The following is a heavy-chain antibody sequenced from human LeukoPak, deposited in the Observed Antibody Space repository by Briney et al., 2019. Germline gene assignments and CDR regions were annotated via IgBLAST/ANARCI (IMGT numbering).Heavy chain of an antibody. V-gene: IGHV3-74*01. CDR3: ASPDPDYGDYGMDV. CDR2: INSDGSST. D-gene: IGHD4-17*01. CDR1: GFTFSSYW. J-gene: IGHJ6*02. Sequence: PGGSLRLSCAASGFTFSSYWMHWVRQAPGKGQVWVSRINSDGSSTSYADSVKGRFTISRDNAKNTLYLQMNSLGAEDTAVYYCASPDPDYGDYGMDVWGQGTTVTVSS.